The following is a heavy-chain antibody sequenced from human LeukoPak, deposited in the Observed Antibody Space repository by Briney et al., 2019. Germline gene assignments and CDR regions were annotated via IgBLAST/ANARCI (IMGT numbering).Heavy chain of an antibody. V-gene: IGHV1-2*02. CDR3: ARQSGGYYDSSGYSP. CDR1: GYTFTSYY. J-gene: IGHJ5*02. D-gene: IGHD3-22*01. Sequence: ASVKVSCKASGYTFTSYYMHWVRQAPGQGLEWMGWINPNSGGTNYAQKFQGRVTMTRDTSISTAYMELSRLRSDDTAVYYCARQSGGYYDSSGYSPWGQGTLVTVSS. CDR2: INPNSGGT.